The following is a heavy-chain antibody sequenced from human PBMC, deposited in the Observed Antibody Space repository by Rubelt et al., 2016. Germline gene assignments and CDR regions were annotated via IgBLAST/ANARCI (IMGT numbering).Heavy chain of an antibody. D-gene: IGHD5-12*01. V-gene: IGHV4-4*02. CDR2: IYHSGST. CDR1: GGSISSSNW. J-gene: IGHJ4*02. Sequence: QVQLQESGPGLVKPSGTLSLTCAVSGGSISSSNWWSWVRQPPGKGLEWIGEIYHSGSTNYNPSLKSRVTLSVDTSKNQISLKLRSVTAADTAIYYCARSSGYDYVYDYWGQGTLVTVSS. CDR3: ARSSGYDYVYDY.